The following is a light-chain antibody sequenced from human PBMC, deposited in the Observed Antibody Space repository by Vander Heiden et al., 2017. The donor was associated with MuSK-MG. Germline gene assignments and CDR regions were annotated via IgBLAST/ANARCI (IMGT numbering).Light chain of an antibody. Sequence: RVTITCRASQGISDSLAWHQQKPGTAPKLLLSAASRLESGVPSRFSGSGSGTEYTLTISSLQPEDIATYYCKQYYRVPPWTFGQGTKVEIK. CDR3: KQYYRVPPWT. J-gene: IGKJ1*01. CDR2: AAS. V-gene: IGKV1-NL1*01. CDR1: QGISDS.